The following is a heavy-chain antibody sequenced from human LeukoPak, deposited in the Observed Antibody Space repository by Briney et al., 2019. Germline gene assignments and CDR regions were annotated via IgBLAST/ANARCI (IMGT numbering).Heavy chain of an antibody. CDR1: GYTLTELS. CDR2: FDPEDGEP. J-gene: IGHJ4*02. D-gene: IGHD4-23*01. Sequence: VASVTVSCTVSGYTLTELSINWVRQAPGKGLEWMGGFDPEDGEPIYAQKFQGRVTMTEHTSTDTAYMQLSSLRSEDTAVYYCATLATVVSNSDYWGQGTLVTVSS. V-gene: IGHV1-24*01. CDR3: ATLATVVSNSDY.